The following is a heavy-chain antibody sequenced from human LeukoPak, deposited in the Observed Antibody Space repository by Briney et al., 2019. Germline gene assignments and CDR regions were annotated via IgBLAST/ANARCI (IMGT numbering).Heavy chain of an antibody. CDR2: IIPILGIA. CDR1: GGTFSSYA. J-gene: IGHJ6*03. V-gene: IGHV1-69*04. D-gene: IGHD6-6*01. Sequence: ASVKVSCKASGGTFSSYAISWVRQAPGQGLEWMGRIIPILGIANYAQKFQGRVTITADKSTSTAYMELSSLRSEDTAVYYCARIAARPDSGGGYYYYYMDVWGKGTTVTVSS. CDR3: ARIAARPDSGGGYYYYYMDV.